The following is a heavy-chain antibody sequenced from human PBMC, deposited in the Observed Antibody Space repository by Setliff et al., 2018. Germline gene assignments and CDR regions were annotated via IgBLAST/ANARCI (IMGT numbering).Heavy chain of an antibody. D-gene: IGHD6-25*01. CDR1: GPMFSRYW. CDR2: INGDGSSA. V-gene: IGHV3-74*01. J-gene: IGHJ3*02. Sequence: GGSLSLSCVVSGPMFSRYWIHWVRQSPGKGLVWVARINGDGSSASYADSVEGRFTISRDNAKNTVYLQMNSLGVDDTAVYYCARDWGAAGSTNAFDIWGQGTMVTVS. CDR3: ARDWGAAGSTNAFDI.